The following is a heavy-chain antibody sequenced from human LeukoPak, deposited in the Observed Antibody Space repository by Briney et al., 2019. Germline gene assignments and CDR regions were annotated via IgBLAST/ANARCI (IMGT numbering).Heavy chain of an antibody. D-gene: IGHD3-22*01. CDR1: GFTISSYA. CDR3: AKALYYYGGSGLSDY. CDR2: ISGSGGST. Sequence: GGSLRFSCAAAGFTISSYAMSWVRQAPGKGLEWVSAISGSGGSTYYADSVKGRFTISRDNSKNTLYLRMNSLRAEATAVYYCAKALYYYGGSGLSDYWGQGTLVTVSS. V-gene: IGHV3-23*01. J-gene: IGHJ4*02.